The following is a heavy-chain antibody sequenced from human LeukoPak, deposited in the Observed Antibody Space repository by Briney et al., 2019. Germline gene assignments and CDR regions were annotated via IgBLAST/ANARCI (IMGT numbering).Heavy chain of an antibody. V-gene: IGHV3-7*01. CDR2: IKQDGSEK. J-gene: IGHJ4*02. Sequence: GGSLRLSCAASGFTFSSYWMSWVRQAPGKGLEWVANIKQDGSEKYYVASVKGRFTISRDNAKNSLYLQMNSLRAEDTAVYYCARDRDYYDSSEDYWGQGTLVTVSS. D-gene: IGHD3-22*01. CDR3: ARDRDYYDSSEDY. CDR1: GFTFSSYW.